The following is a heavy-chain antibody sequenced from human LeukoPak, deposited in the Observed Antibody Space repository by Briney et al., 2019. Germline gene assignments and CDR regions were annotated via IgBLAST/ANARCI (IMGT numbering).Heavy chain of an antibody. V-gene: IGHV3-21*01. CDR3: ARDRTAGLNWFDP. Sequence: GGSLRRSCAASGFTFSSYSMNWVRQAPGKGLEWVSSISSSSSYIYYADSVKGRFTISRDNSKNTLYLQMNSLRAEDAAVYYCARDRTAGLNWFDPWGQGTLVTVSS. J-gene: IGHJ5*02. CDR2: ISSSSSYI. CDR1: GFTFSSYS. D-gene: IGHD1-14*01.